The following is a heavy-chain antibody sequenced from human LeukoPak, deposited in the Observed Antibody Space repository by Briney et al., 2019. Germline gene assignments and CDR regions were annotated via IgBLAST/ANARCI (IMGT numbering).Heavy chain of an antibody. CDR2: ISSSSSYI. J-gene: IGHJ4*02. CDR1: GFTFSSYS. CDR3: ARETIAGRGDFDY. V-gene: IGHV3-21*01. Sequence: GGSLRLSCAASGFTFSSYSMNWVRQAPGKGLEWVSSISSSSSYIYYADSVKGRFTISRDNAKNSLYLQKNSLRAEDTAVYYCARETIAGRGDFDYWGQGTLVTVSS. D-gene: IGHD6-13*01.